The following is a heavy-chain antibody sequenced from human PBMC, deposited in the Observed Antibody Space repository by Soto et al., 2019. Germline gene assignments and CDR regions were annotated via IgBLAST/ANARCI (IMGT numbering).Heavy chain of an antibody. J-gene: IGHJ6*02. CDR2: IIPIFGTA. V-gene: IGHV1-69*12. Sequence: QVQLVQSGAEVKKPGSSVKVSCKASGGTFSSYAISWVRQAPGQGLEWMGGIIPIFGTANYAQKFQGRVTXXAXEXXSTADMALSSLRSEDTAVYYCARGGWTYCYYGMDVWGQGTTVTVSS. D-gene: IGHD6-19*01. CDR1: GGTFSSYA. CDR3: ARGGWTYCYYGMDV.